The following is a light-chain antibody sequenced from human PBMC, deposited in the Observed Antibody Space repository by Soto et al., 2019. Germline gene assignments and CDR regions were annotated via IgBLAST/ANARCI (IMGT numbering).Light chain of an antibody. V-gene: IGKV3-20*01. Sequence: EIVMTQSPATLSVSPGERATLSCRASQSVSSNLAWYQQKPGQAPRLLIYGASTRATGIQDRFSGSGSGTDFTLTIRRLEPEDFAVYYCNQYSSSTKTFGQGTKVDIK. CDR3: NQYSSSTKT. J-gene: IGKJ1*01. CDR2: GAS. CDR1: QSVSSN.